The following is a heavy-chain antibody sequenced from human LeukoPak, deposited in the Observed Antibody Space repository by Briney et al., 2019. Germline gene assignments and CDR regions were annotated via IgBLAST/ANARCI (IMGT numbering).Heavy chain of an antibody. CDR3: AKGIAARPYYYYGMDV. CDR2: ISGSGGST. D-gene: IGHD6-6*01. CDR1: GFTFSSYA. V-gene: IGHV3-23*01. Sequence: GGSLRLSCAASGFTFSSYAMSWVRQAPGKGLGWVSAISGSGGSTYYADSVKDRFTISRDNSKNTLYLQMNSLRAEDTAVYYCAKGIAARPYYYYGMDVWGQGTTVTVSS. J-gene: IGHJ6*02.